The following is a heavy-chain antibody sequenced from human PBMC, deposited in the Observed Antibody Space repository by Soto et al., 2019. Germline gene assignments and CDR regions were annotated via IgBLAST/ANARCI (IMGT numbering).Heavy chain of an antibody. D-gene: IGHD1-26*01. CDR1: DHSISTSNYY. Sequence: QLQLQESGPRLVKPSETLSLTCSVSDHSISTSNYYWAWVRQPPEMGPEWIGSVDYAGRAYYNPSLKSRVTISADTSANHFSLHLSSMTAADTSMYYCAKHSHHGRFSWGQGTLVTVSS. CDR2: VDYAGRA. V-gene: IGHV4-39*01. J-gene: IGHJ5*02. CDR3: AKHSHHGRFS.